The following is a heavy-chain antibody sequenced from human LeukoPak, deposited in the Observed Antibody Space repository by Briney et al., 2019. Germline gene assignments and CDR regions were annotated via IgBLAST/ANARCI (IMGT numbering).Heavy chain of an antibody. CDR2: ISDDGSNK. D-gene: IGHD4-17*01. CDR3: ARAFSTTAFDY. J-gene: IGHJ4*02. CDR1: GFTFSSYS. Sequence: GGSLRLSCAASGFTFSSYSMNWVRRAPAKGLGWVAVISDDGSNKYYAESVKGQFTISRDNSKNTLYLQMNSLRAEDTAVYYCARAFSTTAFDYWGQGTLVTVSS. V-gene: IGHV3-30*03.